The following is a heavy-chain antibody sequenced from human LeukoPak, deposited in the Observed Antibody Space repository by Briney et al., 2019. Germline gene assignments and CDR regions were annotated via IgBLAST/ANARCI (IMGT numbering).Heavy chain of an antibody. V-gene: IGHV3-11*04. Sequence: GGSLRLSCEASGFTFHDSYMTWIRQAPGKGLEWVSFISNSGDSIYYAGSVKGRFITSRDNAKSSLYLQMNSLRAEDTAVYYCARERGDPMGRGVIIKHKYYYYMDVWGKGTTVTVSS. D-gene: IGHD3-10*01. CDR1: GFTFHDSY. CDR3: ARERGDPMGRGVIIKHKYYYYMDV. J-gene: IGHJ6*03. CDR2: ISNSGDSI.